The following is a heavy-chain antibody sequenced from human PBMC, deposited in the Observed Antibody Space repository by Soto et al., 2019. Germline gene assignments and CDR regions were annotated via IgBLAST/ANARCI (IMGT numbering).Heavy chain of an antibody. J-gene: IGHJ4*02. Sequence: PSETLSLTCTVSGGSISRGGYYWSWIRQHPGKGLEWIGYIYHTGSTYYNPSLKSRVTISVDTSKNQFSLKVTSVTAADTAVYYGARDRGWPFIFDYWGQGVLVTVSS. CDR3: ARDRGWPFIFDY. D-gene: IGHD6-19*01. CDR2: IYHTGST. CDR1: GGSISRGGYY. V-gene: IGHV4-31*03.